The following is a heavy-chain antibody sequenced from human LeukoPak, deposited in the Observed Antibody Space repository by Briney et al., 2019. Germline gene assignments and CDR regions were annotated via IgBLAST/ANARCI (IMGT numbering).Heavy chain of an antibody. CDR2: ISADGST. D-gene: IGHD2-2*01. CDR1: AFTCASYD. J-gene: IGHJ5*02. Sequence: PRGSPRLFCAAAAFTCASYDMTGGGRPPPKELLGLSAISADGSTYYADSVKSLFTISRDNSRNTFFLEMNRLRAEDTALYYCVDCSSASCYGDRFDPWGQGTLVTVSS. V-gene: IGHV3-23*01. CDR3: VDCSSASCYGDRFDP.